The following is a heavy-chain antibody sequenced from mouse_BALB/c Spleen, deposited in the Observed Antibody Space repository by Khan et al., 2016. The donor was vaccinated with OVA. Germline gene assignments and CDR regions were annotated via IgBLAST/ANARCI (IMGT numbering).Heavy chain of an antibody. CDR2: IYPGVVYI. CDR3: TRWATWFFDV. Sequence: QVQLQQSGAELVRPGTSVKISCKASGYTFTNYWLGWVKQRPGHGLEWIGDIYPGVVYIIYNETFKGKATLTAGTSSSTAYIQLSSLTSEDSAVYFCTRWATWFFDVWGAGTTVTVSS. D-gene: IGHD3-1*01. V-gene: IGHV1-63*02. J-gene: IGHJ1*01. CDR1: GYTFTNYW.